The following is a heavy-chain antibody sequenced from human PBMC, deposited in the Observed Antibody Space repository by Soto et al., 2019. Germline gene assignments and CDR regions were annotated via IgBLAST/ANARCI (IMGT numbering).Heavy chain of an antibody. V-gene: IGHV4-34*01. CDR3: ARGTLGRLLVVPADIVKYHDRLDV. D-gene: IGHD2-2*01. Sequence: PSETLSLTCAVYGASFSGSYWTWIRQPPGKGLEWIGEINPSGITNYNPSLKSRVTISVDTSKNHFSLKLRSLTAADTAVYYCARGTLGRLLVVPADIVKYHDRLDVSSQGTLVTVSS. CDR1: GASFSGSY. J-gene: IGHJ6*02. CDR2: INPSGIT.